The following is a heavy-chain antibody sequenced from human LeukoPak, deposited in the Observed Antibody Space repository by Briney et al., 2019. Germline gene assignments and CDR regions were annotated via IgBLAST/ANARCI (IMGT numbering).Heavy chain of an antibody. CDR1: GFTFSNYA. D-gene: IGHD3/OR15-3a*01. V-gene: IGHV3-30*07. J-gene: IGHJ5*02. CDR2: ISSGGTYE. Sequence: GGSLRLSCAAPGFTFSNYAMHWVRQAPGKGLEWVSLISSGGTYEYYADSVKGRFTISRDNSKNTLYLQMNSLRAEDTAVYYCAKVDCGHNWFDPWGQGTLVTVSS. CDR3: AKVDCGHNWFDP.